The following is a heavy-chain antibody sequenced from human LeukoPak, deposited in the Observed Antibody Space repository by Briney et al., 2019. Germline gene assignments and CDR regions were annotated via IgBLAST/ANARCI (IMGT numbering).Heavy chain of an antibody. CDR3: ARDRGVSVTTYWFDP. CDR1: GFTFSSYA. V-gene: IGHV3-30-3*01. Sequence: PGGSLRLSCAASGFTFSSYAMHWVRQAPGKGLEWVAVISYDGSNKYYADSGKGRFTISRDNSKNTLYLQMNSLRAEDTAVYYCARDRGVSVTTYWFDPWGQGTLVTVSS. D-gene: IGHD4-17*01. CDR2: ISYDGSNK. J-gene: IGHJ5*02.